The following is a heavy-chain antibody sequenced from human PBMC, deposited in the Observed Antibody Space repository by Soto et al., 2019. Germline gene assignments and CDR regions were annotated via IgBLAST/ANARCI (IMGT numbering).Heavy chain of an antibody. Sequence: QVQLQQSGPGLVKPSQTLSLTCAISGDSVSSNSAAWNWIRQSPSRGLEWLGRTYYRSKWYNDYAVSVKSRITINPDTSKNQFSLQLNSVTPEDTAVYYCARVGGGVVIIPVRGVYYYYGMDVWGQGTTVTVSS. D-gene: IGHD3-3*01. CDR2: TYYRSKWYN. J-gene: IGHJ6*02. CDR1: GDSVSSNSAA. CDR3: ARVGGGVVIIPVRGVYYYYGMDV. V-gene: IGHV6-1*01.